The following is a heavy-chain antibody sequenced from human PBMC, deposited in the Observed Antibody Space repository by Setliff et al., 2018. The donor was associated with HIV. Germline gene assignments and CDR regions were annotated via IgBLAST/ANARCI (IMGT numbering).Heavy chain of an antibody. Sequence: GGSLRLSCVTSGFTFTNYWMFWVRQGPGRELVWVSRLHGDGTATTYADSVRGRFTISRDNAKNSLHLQMNSLRAEDTAVYYCARSGGIGNYNWDVWGKGTTVTVSS. CDR1: GFTFTNYW. CDR3: ARSGGIGNYNWDV. J-gene: IGHJ6*03. D-gene: IGHD3-16*01. CDR2: LHGDGTAT. V-gene: IGHV3-74*03.